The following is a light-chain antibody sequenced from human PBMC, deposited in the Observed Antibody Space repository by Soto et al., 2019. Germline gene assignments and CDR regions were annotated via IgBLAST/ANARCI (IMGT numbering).Light chain of an antibody. CDR3: SSYAGSNNLV. CDR1: SSDFGGYNY. CDR2: EVN. V-gene: IGLV2-8*01. J-gene: IGLJ2*01. Sequence: QSALTQPPSASGSPGQSVTISCTGTSSDFGGYNYVSWYQQHPGKAPKLMIYEVNKRPSGVPDRFSGSKSGNTAFLTVSGLQAEDEADYYCSSYAGSNNLVFGGGTKLTVL.